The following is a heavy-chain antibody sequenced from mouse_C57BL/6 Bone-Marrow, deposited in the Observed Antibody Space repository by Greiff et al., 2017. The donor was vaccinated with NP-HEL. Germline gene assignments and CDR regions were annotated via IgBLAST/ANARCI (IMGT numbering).Heavy chain of an antibody. Sequence: VQLHQSGAELVLPGASVKLSCKASGYTFTSYWMHWVKQRPGQGLEWIGEIDPSDSYTNYNQQFKGKSTLTVDKSYSTASMQLSSLTSEDSAVYYCAREGSTMVSAWFAYWGQGTLVTVSA. CDR2: IDPSDSYT. CDR1: GYTFTSYW. CDR3: AREGSTMVSAWFAY. J-gene: IGHJ3*01. V-gene: IGHV1-69*01. D-gene: IGHD2-1*01.